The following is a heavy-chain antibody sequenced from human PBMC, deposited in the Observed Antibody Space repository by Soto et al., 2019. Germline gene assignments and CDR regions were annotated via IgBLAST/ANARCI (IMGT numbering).Heavy chain of an antibody. CDR2: ISGHNGNT. V-gene: IGHV1-18*01. J-gene: IGHJ4*02. Sequence: QVQLVQSGDEVKKTGASVKVSCRASGYTLTNYGISWVRQAPGQGLFWMGWISGHNGNTLYAQNFQGRLILTIDTSGNTAYMEMMSLKIDDTAMYYCVRDWQLSPWGQGTLVTVSS. D-gene: IGHD1-1*01. CDR3: VRDWQLSP. CDR1: GYTLTNYG.